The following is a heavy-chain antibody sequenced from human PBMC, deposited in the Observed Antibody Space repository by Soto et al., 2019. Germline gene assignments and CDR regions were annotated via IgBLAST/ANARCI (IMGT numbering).Heavy chain of an antibody. J-gene: IGHJ6*03. CDR3: AKDILLYSTVAGTWGPMDV. Sequence: PGGSLRLSCAASGFTFSSYAMSWVRQAPGKGLEWVSAISGSGGSTYYADSVKGRFTISRDNSKNTLYLQMNSLRAEDTAVYYCAKDILLYSTVAGTWGPMDVWGKGTTVTVSS. V-gene: IGHV3-23*01. CDR2: ISGSGGST. CDR1: GFTFSSYA. D-gene: IGHD6-19*01.